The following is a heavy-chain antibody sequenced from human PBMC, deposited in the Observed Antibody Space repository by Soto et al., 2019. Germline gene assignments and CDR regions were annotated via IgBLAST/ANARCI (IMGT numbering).Heavy chain of an antibody. CDR2: VSGTGRTT. V-gene: IGHV3-23*01. Sequence: GGSLRLSCAASGFAFSAYAMNWVRHTPGKGLEWVSSVSGTGRTTYHADSVKGRFTMSRDNSKDTVYLQMNSLRADDTAVSYCARDLTAMVLGAFDIWGQGTMVTVSS. D-gene: IGHD5-18*01. CDR1: GFAFSAYA. J-gene: IGHJ3*02. CDR3: ARDLTAMVLGAFDI.